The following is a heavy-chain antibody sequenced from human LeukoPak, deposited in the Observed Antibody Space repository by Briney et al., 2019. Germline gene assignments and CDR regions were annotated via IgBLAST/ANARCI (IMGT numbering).Heavy chain of an antibody. CDR3: ARAVSGSSKPFDY. V-gene: IGHV1-2*02. D-gene: IGHD1-26*01. J-gene: IGHJ4*02. Sequence: ASVKVSCKASVYTFTGYYMHWVRQAPGQGLEWMGWINPNSGGTNYAQKFQGRVTMTRDTSISTAYMELSRLRSDDTAVYYCARAVSGSSKPFDYWGQGTLVTVSS. CDR2: INPNSGGT. CDR1: VYTFTGYY.